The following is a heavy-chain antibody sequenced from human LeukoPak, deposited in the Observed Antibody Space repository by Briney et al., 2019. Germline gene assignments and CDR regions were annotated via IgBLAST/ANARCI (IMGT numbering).Heavy chain of an antibody. CDR1: GFTFSNHD. CDR2: INYSGVST. V-gene: IGHV3-23*01. CDR3: AKETMIVVVRYFDY. J-gene: IGHJ4*02. D-gene: IGHD3-22*01. Sequence: GGSLRLSCAASGFTFSNHDMTWIRQAPGKGLEWVSVINYSGVSTNYADSVKGRFTISRDNSKNTVYLQMNSLRVEDTAVYYCAKETMIVVVRYFDYWGQGTLVTVSS.